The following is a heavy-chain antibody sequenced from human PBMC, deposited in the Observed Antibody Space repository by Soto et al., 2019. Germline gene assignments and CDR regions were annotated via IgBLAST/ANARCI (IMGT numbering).Heavy chain of an antibody. D-gene: IGHD3-10*01. CDR3: ARGHDYYGSGSYYNAGYYFDY. Sequence: PSETLSLTCTVSGGSISSGGYYWSWIRQHPXKGLEWIGYIYYSGSTYYNPSLKSRVTISVDTSKNQFSLKLSSVTAADTAVYYCARGHDYYGSGSYYNAGYYFDYWGQGTLVTVSS. CDR1: GGSISSGGYY. CDR2: IYYSGST. J-gene: IGHJ4*02. V-gene: IGHV4-31*03.